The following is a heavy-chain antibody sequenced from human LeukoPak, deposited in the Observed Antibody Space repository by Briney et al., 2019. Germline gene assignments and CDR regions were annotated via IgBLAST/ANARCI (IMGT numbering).Heavy chain of an antibody. Sequence: ASETLSLTCTVSGGSINSGGYYWSWIRQHPGKGLEWIGYFSYSGSTNYNPSLKSRVTISVDTSKNQFSLKLNSVTAADTAVYYCARSPSRSEDYFDYWGQGTLVTVSS. CDR3: ARSPSRSEDYFDY. D-gene: IGHD6-19*01. CDR2: FSYSGST. CDR1: GGSINSGGYY. V-gene: IGHV4-31*03. J-gene: IGHJ4*02.